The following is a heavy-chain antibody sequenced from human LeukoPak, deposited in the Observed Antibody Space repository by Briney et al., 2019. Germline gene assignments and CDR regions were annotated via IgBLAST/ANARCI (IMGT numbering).Heavy chain of an antibody. CDR1: GLTFSSYW. Sequence: GGSLRLSCAASGLTFSSYWMSWVRQAPGKGLEWVANIKQDGSEKYYVDSVKGRFTISRDNAKNSLYLQMNSLRAEDTAVYYCARDRMISGWYNWFDPWGQGTLVTVSS. CDR2: IKQDGSEK. V-gene: IGHV3-7*03. D-gene: IGHD6-19*01. J-gene: IGHJ5*02. CDR3: ARDRMISGWYNWFDP.